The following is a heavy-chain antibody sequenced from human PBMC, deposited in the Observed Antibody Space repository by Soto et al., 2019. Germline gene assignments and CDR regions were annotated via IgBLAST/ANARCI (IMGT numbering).Heavy chain of an antibody. J-gene: IGHJ6*02. CDR3: ARVPDV. CDR1: GGSISMNW. CDR2: IYHSGST. Sequence: SETLSLTCAVSGGSISMNWWSWVRQPPGKGLEWIGEIYHSGSTNYNPSLKSRVTISVDTSKNQFSLKLSSVTAADTAVYYCARVPDVWGQGTTVTVSS. V-gene: IGHV4-4*02.